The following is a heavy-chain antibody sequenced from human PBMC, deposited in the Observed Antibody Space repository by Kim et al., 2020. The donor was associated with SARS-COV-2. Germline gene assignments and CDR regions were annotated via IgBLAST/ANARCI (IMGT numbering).Heavy chain of an antibody. Sequence: NPSLKSRVPISVDTSKNQFSLKLSSVTAADTAVYYCARGGTTVAQSFLDYWGQGTLVTVSS. D-gene: IGHD4-17*01. V-gene: IGHV4-34*01. CDR3: ARGGTTVAQSFLDY. J-gene: IGHJ4*02.